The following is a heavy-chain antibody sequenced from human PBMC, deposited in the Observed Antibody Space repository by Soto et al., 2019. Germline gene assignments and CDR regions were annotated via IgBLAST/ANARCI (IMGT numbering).Heavy chain of an antibody. CDR2: IIPIFGTA. CDR3: ARDPTRWELLYYFDY. D-gene: IGHD1-26*01. V-gene: IGHV1-69*13. J-gene: IGHJ4*02. Sequence: SVKVSCKASGGTFSSYAISWVRQAPGQGLEWMGGIIPIFGTANYAQKFQGRVTITADESTSTAYMELSSLRSEDTAVYYCARDPTRWELLYYFDYWGQGTLVTV. CDR1: GGTFSSYA.